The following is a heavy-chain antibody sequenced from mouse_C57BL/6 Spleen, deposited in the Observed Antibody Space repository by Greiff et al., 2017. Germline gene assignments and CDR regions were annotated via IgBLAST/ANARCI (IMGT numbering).Heavy chain of an antibody. CDR2: IDPSDSET. J-gene: IGHJ2*01. V-gene: IGHV1-52*01. CDR3: ARSGYGYPYYFDY. Sequence: VKLMESGAELVRPGSSVKLSCKASGYTSTSYWMHWVKQRPIQGLEWIGNIDPSDSETHYNQKFKDKATLTVDKSSSTAYMQLSSLTSEDSAVYYCARSGYGYPYYFDYWGQGTTLTVSS. D-gene: IGHD2-2*01. CDR1: GYTSTSYW.